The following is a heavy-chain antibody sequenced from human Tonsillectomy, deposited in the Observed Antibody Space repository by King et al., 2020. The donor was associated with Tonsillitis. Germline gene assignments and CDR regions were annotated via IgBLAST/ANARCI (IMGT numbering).Heavy chain of an antibody. D-gene: IGHD3-10*01. CDR2: IRYDGSKK. CDR3: AKDRISMVQGVISPYYGMDV. J-gene: IGHJ6*02. CDR1: GFTFSTYG. V-gene: IGHV3-30*02. Sequence: HVQLVESGGGVVQPGGSLRLSCAASGFTFSTYGMHWVRQAPGNGLEWVAFIRYDGSKKYYADSVKGRFTISRDNSKNTLYVQMNSLRAEDTAVSYCAKDRISMVQGVISPYYGMDVWGRGTTVTVS.